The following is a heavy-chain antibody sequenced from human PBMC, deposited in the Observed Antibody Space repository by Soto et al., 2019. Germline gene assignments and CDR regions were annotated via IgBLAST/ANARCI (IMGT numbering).Heavy chain of an antibody. CDR2: IIPILGIA. CDR3: ARGARSGYNWFDP. J-gene: IGHJ5*02. D-gene: IGHD3-3*01. V-gene: IGHV1-69*02. Sequence: SVKVSCKASGGTFSSYTISWVRQAPGQGLEWMGRIIPILGIANYAQKFQGRVTITADKSTSTAYMELSSLRSEDTAVYYCARGARSGYNWFDPWGQGTLVTVSS. CDR1: GGTFSSYT.